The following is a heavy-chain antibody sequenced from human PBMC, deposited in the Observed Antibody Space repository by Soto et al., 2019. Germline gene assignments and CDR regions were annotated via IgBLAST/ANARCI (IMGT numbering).Heavy chain of an antibody. Sequence: GSLRVSSAAAGLTLTRYSINLVRQAPGKGLECVSSISSTTNYIYYGDSMKGRFTISRDNAKNSLYLEMNSLRDEDTAVYYCARESEDLTSNFDYWGQGTLVTVSS. V-gene: IGHV3-21*06. J-gene: IGHJ4*02. CDR1: GLTLTRYS. CDR3: ARESEDLTSNFDY. CDR2: ISSTTNYI.